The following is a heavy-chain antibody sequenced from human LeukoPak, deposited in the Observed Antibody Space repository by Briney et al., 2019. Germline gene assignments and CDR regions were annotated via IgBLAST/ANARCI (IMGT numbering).Heavy chain of an antibody. D-gene: IGHD2-2*01. V-gene: IGHV3-7*01. Sequence: GGSLRLSCAASKFTFSNYWMTWVRQAPGKGLEWVANINQDGSEKYYVDSVKGRFTISRDNAKNSLYLQMNSLRAEDTAVYYCASGYCSSTSCYLYYYYYMDVWGKGTTVTVSS. J-gene: IGHJ6*03. CDR1: KFTFSNYW. CDR2: INQDGSEK. CDR3: ASGYCSSTSCYLYYYYYMDV.